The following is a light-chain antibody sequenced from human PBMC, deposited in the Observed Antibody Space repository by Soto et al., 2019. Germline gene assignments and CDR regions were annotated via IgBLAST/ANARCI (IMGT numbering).Light chain of an antibody. CDR2: DNN. J-gene: IGLJ2*01. V-gene: IGLV1-51*01. Sequence: QSALTQPPSVSAAPGQKVTISCSGSSSNIGNNYVSWYQQLPGTAPKFLIYDNNKRPSGIPDRFSGSKSGTSATLGITGLQTGDEADYYCGTWDSSLSAGVFGGGTKVTVL. CDR3: GTWDSSLSAGV. CDR1: SSNIGNNY.